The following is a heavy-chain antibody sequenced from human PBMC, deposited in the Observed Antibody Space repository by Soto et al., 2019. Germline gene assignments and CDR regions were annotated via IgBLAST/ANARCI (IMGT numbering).Heavy chain of an antibody. D-gene: IGHD2-15*01. Sequence: GGSLRLSCAASGLTFSSYWMHWVRQAPGKGLVWVSRINSDGSSTSYADSVKGRFTISRDNAKNTLYLQMNSLRAEDTAVYYCASQKKVVASPGAFDIWGQGTMVTVSS. V-gene: IGHV3-74*01. J-gene: IGHJ3*02. CDR2: INSDGSST. CDR1: GLTFSSYW. CDR3: ASQKKVVASPGAFDI.